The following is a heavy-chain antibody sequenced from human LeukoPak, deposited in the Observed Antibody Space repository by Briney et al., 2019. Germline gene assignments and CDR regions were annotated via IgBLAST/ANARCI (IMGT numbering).Heavy chain of an antibody. Sequence: GGSLRLSCAASGFTFSNYAMHWARQTPGKGLEWVALISYDGSVEKSAASVKGRFTISRDNSKNTLYLQMNSLRIEDTAVYYCARALGSSWDSSLDSWGQGTLVPVSS. V-gene: IGHV3-30*04. J-gene: IGHJ4*02. D-gene: IGHD6-13*01. CDR1: GFTFSNYA. CDR2: ISYDGSVE. CDR3: ARALGSSWDSSLDS.